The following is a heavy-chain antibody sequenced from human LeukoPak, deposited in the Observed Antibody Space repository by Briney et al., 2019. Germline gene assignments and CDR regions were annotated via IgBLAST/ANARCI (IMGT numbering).Heavy chain of an antibody. J-gene: IGHJ5*02. CDR1: GVPLWGHY. D-gene: IGHD2-2*01. V-gene: IGHV4-34*01. CDR2: PYQSGNT. Sequence: SDPLSLLCGVCGVPLWGHYWMGIRAPPEKAVEGLGEPYQSGNTLQPLPLKTRVNISVDTPKNQFSLKLSSVTAADTAVYYCARHLKGYANWVMMRFDPWGQGTLVTVSS. CDR3: ARHLKGYANWVMMRFDP.